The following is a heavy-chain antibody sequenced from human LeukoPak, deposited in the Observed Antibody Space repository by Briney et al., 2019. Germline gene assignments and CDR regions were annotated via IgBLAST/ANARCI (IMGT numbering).Heavy chain of an antibody. CDR3: AKDRYYYDSSGLFDY. D-gene: IGHD3-22*01. V-gene: IGHV3-33*06. Sequence: GGSLRLSCAASGFTFSSYGMHWVHQAPGKGLEWVAVIWYDGSNKYYADSVKGRFTISRDNSKNTLYLQMNSLRAEDTAVYYCAKDRYYYDSSGLFDYWGQGTLVTVSS. CDR2: IWYDGSNK. CDR1: GFTFSSYG. J-gene: IGHJ4*02.